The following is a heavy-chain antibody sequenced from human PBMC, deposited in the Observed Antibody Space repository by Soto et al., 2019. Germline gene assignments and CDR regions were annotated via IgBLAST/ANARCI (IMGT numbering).Heavy chain of an antibody. CDR3: ARSTRDYGDYEYYYYGMDV. CDR2: IYYSGST. CDR1: GGSISSGGYS. J-gene: IGHJ6*02. V-gene: IGHV4-30-2*03. D-gene: IGHD4-17*01. Sequence: PSETLSLTCAVSGGSISSGGYSWSWIRQPPGKGLEWIGYIYYSGSTYYNPSLKSRVTISVDTSKNQFSLKLSSVTAADTAVYYCARSTRDYGDYEYYYYGMDVWGQGTTVTVSS.